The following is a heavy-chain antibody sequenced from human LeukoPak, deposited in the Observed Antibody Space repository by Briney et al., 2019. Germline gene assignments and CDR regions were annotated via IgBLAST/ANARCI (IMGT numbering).Heavy chain of an antibody. D-gene: IGHD3-16*02. J-gene: IGHJ4*02. Sequence: PGGSLRLSCVVSGFTFSNYWMDWVRQAPGKGLEWVAFIWQDGRETNYAGSVKGRFTICSDNAKNSLYLQMNNLRVEDTAVYYCATRGDLSWFGALRHWSQGTVVTVSS. CDR3: ATRGDLSWFGALRH. V-gene: IGHV3-7*01. CDR1: GFTFSNYW. CDR2: IWQDGRET.